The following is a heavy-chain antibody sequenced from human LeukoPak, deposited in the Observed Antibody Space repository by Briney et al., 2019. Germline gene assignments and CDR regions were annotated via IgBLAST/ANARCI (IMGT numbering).Heavy chain of an antibody. V-gene: IGHV1-69*06. D-gene: IGHD1-1*01. CDR2: IIPIFGTA. CDR1: GGTFSSYA. J-gene: IGHJ6*03. Sequence: GASVKVSCKASGGTFSSYAISWVRQAPGQGLEWMGGIIPIFGTANYAQKFQGRVTITADKSASTAYMELSSLRSEDTAVYYCATAEFGTTLHYYYYYMDVWGKGTTVTVSS. CDR3: ATAEFGTTLHYYYYYMDV.